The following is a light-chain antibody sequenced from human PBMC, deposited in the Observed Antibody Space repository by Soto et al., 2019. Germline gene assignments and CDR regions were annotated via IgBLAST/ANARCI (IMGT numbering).Light chain of an antibody. CDR3: EQYGSTPLT. V-gene: IGKV3-20*01. Sequence: EIVSTQSPGTLSLSPGERATLSCRASQSVANNYLAWYQQKPGQAPRFLMYDASSRATGIPDRFSGSGSGTDFTLTISRLEPEDFAVYYCEQYGSTPLTFGGGTKVEIK. CDR2: DAS. J-gene: IGKJ4*01. CDR1: QSVANNY.